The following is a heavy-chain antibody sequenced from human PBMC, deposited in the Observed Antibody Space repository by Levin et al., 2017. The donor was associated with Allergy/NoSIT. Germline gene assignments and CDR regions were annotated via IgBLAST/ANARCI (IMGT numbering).Heavy chain of an antibody. CDR2: INPNSGGT. CDR3: AREEQQLGAINWFDP. D-gene: IGHD6-13*01. CDR1: GYTFTGYY. J-gene: IGHJ5*02. V-gene: IGHV1-2*02. Sequence: AASVKVSCKASGYTFTGYYMHWVRQAPGQGLEWMGWINPNSGGTNYAQKFQGRVTMTRDTSISTAYMELSRLRSDDTAVYYCAREEQQLGAINWFDPWGQGTLVTVSS.